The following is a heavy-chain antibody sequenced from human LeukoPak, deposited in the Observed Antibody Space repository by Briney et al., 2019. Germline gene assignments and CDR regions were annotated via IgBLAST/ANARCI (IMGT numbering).Heavy chain of an antibody. D-gene: IGHD1-26*01. Sequence: PSETLSLTCTVSGGSISSSSYYWGWLRQPPGKGLEWIGNIYYSGSTYYNPSLKSRVTMSVDTSKNQFSLKLSSVTAADTAVYYCARRIVGATRAFDIWGQGTMVTVSS. J-gene: IGHJ3*02. CDR3: ARRIVGATRAFDI. CDR2: IYYSGST. V-gene: IGHV4-39*01. CDR1: GGSISSSSYY.